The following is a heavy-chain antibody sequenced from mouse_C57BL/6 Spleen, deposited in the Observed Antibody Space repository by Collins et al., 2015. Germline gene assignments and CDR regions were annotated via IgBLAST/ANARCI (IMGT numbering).Heavy chain of an antibody. J-gene: IGHJ4*01. CDR3: ARTGTRAMDY. D-gene: IGHD4-1*01. Sequence: QIQLVQSGPELKKPGETVKISCKASGYTFTDYSMHWVKQAPGKGLKWMGWINTETGEPTYADDFKGRFAFSLETSASTAYLQINNLKNEDTATYFCARTGTRAMDYWGQGTSVTVSS. CDR1: GYTFTDYS. V-gene: IGHV9-2-1*01. CDR2: INTETGEP.